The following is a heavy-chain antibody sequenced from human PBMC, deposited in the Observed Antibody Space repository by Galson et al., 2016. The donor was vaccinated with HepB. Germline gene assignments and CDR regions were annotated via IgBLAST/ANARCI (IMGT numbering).Heavy chain of an antibody. D-gene: IGHD2/OR15-2a*01. CDR2: ISTYSGDT. CDR1: GYTFTTSG. CDR3: ARDVQYRLDY. Sequence: SVKVSCKASGYTFTTSGISWVRQAPGQGLEWMGWISTYSGDTKYAQNFQGGLTLTTDSSTTTAYMELRSLRFDDTALYYCARDVQYRLDYCGGGTLVAVSS. J-gene: IGHJ4*02. V-gene: IGHV1-18*01.